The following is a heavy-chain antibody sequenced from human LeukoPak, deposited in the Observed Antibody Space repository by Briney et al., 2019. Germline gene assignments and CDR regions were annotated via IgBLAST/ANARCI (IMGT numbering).Heavy chain of an antibody. CDR3: ARGGYHDSSGYHYNNDY. J-gene: IGHJ4*02. Sequence: ASVKVSCKASEYTFTSYDINWVRQATGQGLEWMGWMNPNSGNTGYAQKFQGRVTMTRNTSISTAYMELSRLRSEDTAVYYCARGGYHDSSGYHYNNDYWGQGTLVTVSS. V-gene: IGHV1-8*01. CDR2: MNPNSGNT. CDR1: EYTFTSYD. D-gene: IGHD3-22*01.